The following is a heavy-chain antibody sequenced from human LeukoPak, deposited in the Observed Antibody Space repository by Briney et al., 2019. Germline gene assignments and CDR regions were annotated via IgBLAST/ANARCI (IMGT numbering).Heavy chain of an antibody. CDR3: ARDRSGYSYGSPDY. CDR2: ISAYNGNT. D-gene: IGHD5-18*01. J-gene: IGHJ4*02. Sequence: GASVKVSCKASGYTFTSYGISWVRQAPGQRLEWMGWISAYNGNTNYAQKLQGRVTMTTDTSTSTAYMELRSLRSDDTAVYYCARDRSGYSYGSPDYWGQGTLVTVSS. CDR1: GYTFTSYG. V-gene: IGHV1-18*01.